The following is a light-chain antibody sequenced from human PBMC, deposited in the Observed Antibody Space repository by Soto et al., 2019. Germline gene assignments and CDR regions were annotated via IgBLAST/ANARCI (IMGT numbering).Light chain of an antibody. CDR1: SNDIGAYNY. J-gene: IGLJ2*01. CDR3: SSYTSIIAVV. CDR2: DVT. V-gene: IGLV2-14*03. Sequence: QSVLTQPASVSGSPGQSITISCTGTSNDIGAYNYVSWYQQHPGKAPKLLIYDVTNRPSGVSDRFSGSKSGRTASLTISGLQPQDEADYYCSSYTSIIAVVFGGGTMVTVL.